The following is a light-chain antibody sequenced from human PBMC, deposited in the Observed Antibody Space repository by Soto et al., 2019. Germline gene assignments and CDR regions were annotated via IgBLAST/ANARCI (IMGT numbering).Light chain of an antibody. J-gene: IGKJ1*01. CDR3: QQYYHSPRS. V-gene: IGKV3-20*01. CDR2: GSS. Sequence: EIVLTQSPGTLSLSPVERATISCSASQRVSSRYFAWFQQRPGQVPRLLIFGSSSRAPGMSDRFSGSGSGTDFTLTISGLEPEDFGVYYCQQYYHSPRSVGQGTKVEIK. CDR1: QRVSSRY.